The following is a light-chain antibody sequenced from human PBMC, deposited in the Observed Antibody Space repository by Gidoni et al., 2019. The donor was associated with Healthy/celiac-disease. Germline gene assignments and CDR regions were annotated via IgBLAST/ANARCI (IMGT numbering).Light chain of an antibody. CDR3: NSRDSSGNHV. CDR2: GKN. Sequence: SSELTQDPAASVALGQTVRITCQGDSLRSYYASWYRQKPGQAPVLVSYGKNNRPSGIPDRFSGSSSGNTASLTITGAQAEDEADYYCNSRDSSGNHVFGTGTKVTVL. V-gene: IGLV3-19*01. CDR1: SLRSYY. J-gene: IGLJ1*01.